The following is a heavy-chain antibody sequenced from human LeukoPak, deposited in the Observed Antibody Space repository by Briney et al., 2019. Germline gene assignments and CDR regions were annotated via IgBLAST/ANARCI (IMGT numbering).Heavy chain of an antibody. CDR2: ISGSGAST. D-gene: IGHD5-12*01. J-gene: IGHJ4*02. V-gene: IGHV3-23*01. CDR3: AKDLRGYSGYDYFDY. Sequence: GGSLRLSCAASGFTFSTYAMSWVRQAPGKGLEWVSAISGSGASTYYAESVKGRFTISRDNSKNTLYLQMTSLRAEDTAVYYCAKDLRGYSGYDYFDYWGQGTLVTVSS. CDR1: GFTFSTYA.